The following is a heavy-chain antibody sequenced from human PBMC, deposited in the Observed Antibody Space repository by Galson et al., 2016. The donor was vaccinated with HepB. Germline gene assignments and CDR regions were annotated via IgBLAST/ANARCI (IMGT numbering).Heavy chain of an antibody. CDR1: GGSISNYD. J-gene: IGHJ5*02. CDR2: IFYNGTT. V-gene: IGHV4-59*01. CDR3: ARDGLNWGSGRWFDP. Sequence: SETLSLTCTVFGGSISNYDWSWVRQSPGKGLEWIGYIFYNGTTKYNPSLVSRVTISVDTSKNQFSLKLSSVTAADTAVYYCARDGLNWGSGRWFDPWGQGTLVTVSS. D-gene: IGHD7-27*01.